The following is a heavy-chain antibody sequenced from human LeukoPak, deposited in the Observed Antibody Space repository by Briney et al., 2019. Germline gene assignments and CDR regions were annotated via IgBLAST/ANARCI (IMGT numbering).Heavy chain of an antibody. Sequence: SETLSLTCTVSGDSISSYYWSWIRQPPGVGLEWIGYIYYSGSTNYNPSLKSRVTISVDTSKNQFSLKLSSVTAADTAVYYCARQTGYSSSFDYWGQGTLVTVSS. D-gene: IGHD6-6*01. J-gene: IGHJ4*02. CDR3: ARQTGYSSSFDY. V-gene: IGHV4-59*08. CDR2: IYYSGST. CDR1: GDSISSYY.